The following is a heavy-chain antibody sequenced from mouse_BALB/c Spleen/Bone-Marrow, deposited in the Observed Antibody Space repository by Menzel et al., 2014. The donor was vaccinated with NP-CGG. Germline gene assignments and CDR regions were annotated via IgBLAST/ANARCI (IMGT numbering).Heavy chain of an antibody. J-gene: IGHJ3*01. V-gene: IGHV3-6*02. Sequence: ESGPGPVKPSQSLSLTCSVTGYSITSGSYCNWIQQFPGNKLEWMGYISYDGSNNYNPSLKNRISITRDTSKNQFFLKLNSVTTEDTATYYCASYDYAQGGFAYWGQGTLVTVSA. CDR1: GYSITSGSY. CDR3: ASYDYAQGGFAY. D-gene: IGHD2-4*01. CDR2: ISYDGSN.